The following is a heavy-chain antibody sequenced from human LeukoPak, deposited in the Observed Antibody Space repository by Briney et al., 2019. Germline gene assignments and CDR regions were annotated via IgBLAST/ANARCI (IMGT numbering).Heavy chain of an antibody. V-gene: IGHV3-21*01. J-gene: IGHJ4*02. CDR1: GFTFSSYS. CDR2: ISSSSSYI. CDR3: ARDFQDLGY. Sequence: GGSLRLSCAASGFTFSSYSMNWVRQAPGKGLEWVSSISSSSSYIYYADSVKGRFTISRDNSKNTLYLQMNSLRAEDTAVYYCARDFQDLGYWGQGALVTVSS.